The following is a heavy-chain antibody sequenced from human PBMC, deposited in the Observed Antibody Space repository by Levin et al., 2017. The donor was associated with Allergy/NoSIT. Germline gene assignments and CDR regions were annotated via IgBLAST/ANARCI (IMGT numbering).Heavy chain of an antibody. D-gene: IGHD3-22*01. Sequence: GESLKISCAASGFTFSTYAMSWVRQAPGKGLEWVSDISARGGNTYYADSVKGRFTISRDNSKNTLYLQMNTLRAEDTAVYYCTRSITYYYYSSDYWGQGTLVTVSS. CDR3: TRSITYYYYSSDY. CDR1: GFTFSTYA. CDR2: ISARGGNT. J-gene: IGHJ4*02. V-gene: IGHV3-23*01.